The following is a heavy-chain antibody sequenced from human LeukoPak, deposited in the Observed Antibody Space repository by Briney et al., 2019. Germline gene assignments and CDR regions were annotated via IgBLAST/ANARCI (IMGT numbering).Heavy chain of an antibody. CDR3: ARDEDHYGSGGPIDY. J-gene: IGHJ4*02. V-gene: IGHV3-48*04. D-gene: IGHD3-10*01. CDR1: GFTFSSYS. Sequence: GGSLRLSCAASGFTFSSYSMNWVRQAPGKGLEWVSYISSSSSTIYYADSVKGRFTISRDNAKNSLYLQMNSLRAEDTAVYYCARDEDHYGSGGPIDYWGQGTLVTVSS. CDR2: ISSSSSTI.